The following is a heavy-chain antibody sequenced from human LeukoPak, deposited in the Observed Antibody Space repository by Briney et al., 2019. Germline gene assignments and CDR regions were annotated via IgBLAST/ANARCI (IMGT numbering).Heavy chain of an antibody. J-gene: IGHJ6*02. CDR3: ARGGSYMDYYYGMDV. V-gene: IGHV3-30-3*01. CDR2: ISYDGSNK. D-gene: IGHD1-26*01. CDR1: GFTFSSYA. Sequence: GRSLRLSCAASGFTFSSYAMQWVRQAPGKGLEWVAVISYDGSNKYYADSVKGRFTISRDNSKNTLYLQMNSLRAEDTAVYYCARGGSYMDYYYGMDVWGQGTTVTVSS.